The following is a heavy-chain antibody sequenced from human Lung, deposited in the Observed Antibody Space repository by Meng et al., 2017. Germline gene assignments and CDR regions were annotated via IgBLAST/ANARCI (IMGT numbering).Heavy chain of an antibody. J-gene: IGHJ4*02. Sequence: LRGLGPGLVKPSGTLSLTCGVSGGSISSSNWWSWVRQPPGKGLEWIGEIYHSGGTKYNPSLKSRVTISVDKSKNQFSLKLSSVTAADTAVYYCARGLGEAVVPRTMFDYWGQGTLVTVSS. CDR1: GGSISSSNW. V-gene: IGHV4-4*02. D-gene: IGHD2-2*01. CDR2: IYHSGGT. CDR3: ARGLGEAVVPRTMFDY.